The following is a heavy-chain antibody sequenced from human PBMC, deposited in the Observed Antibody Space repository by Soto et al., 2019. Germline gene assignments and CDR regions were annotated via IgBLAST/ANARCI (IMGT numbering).Heavy chain of an antibody. CDR3: VTRFTAVATARFDY. CDR1: GYTLISFY. Sequence: RASVKVSCKASGYTLISFYIHWLRQAPGQGLEWMGRVSPSGGSTTYARKFQGRVTMTRDMSTTTVYMEVSSLEIEDTGTYYCVTRFTAVATARFDYWGQGTLVTVSS. CDR2: VSPSGGST. J-gene: IGHJ4*02. D-gene: IGHD2-21*02. V-gene: IGHV1-46*01.